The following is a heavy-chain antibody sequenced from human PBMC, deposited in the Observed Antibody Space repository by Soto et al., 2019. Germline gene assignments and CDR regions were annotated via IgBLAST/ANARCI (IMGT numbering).Heavy chain of an antibody. D-gene: IGHD2-2*01. CDR3: VAPTSWFDP. CDR2: SRNKANSYTT. CDR1: GFTFSDHY. Sequence: EVQLVESGGGLVQPGGSLRLSCAASGFTFSDHYMDWVRQAPGKGLEWVGRSRNKANSYTTEYAASVKGRFTISRDASKNSLYLQMNSLKTEDTAVYYCVAPTSWFDPWGQGTLVTVSS. V-gene: IGHV3-72*01. J-gene: IGHJ5*02.